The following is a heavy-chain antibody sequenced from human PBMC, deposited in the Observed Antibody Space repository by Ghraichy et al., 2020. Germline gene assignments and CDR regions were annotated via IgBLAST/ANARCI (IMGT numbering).Heavy chain of an antibody. CDR3: ARDDMAARPGYYYYGMDV. CDR2: IYSGGST. J-gene: IGHJ6*02. Sequence: GESLNISCAASGFTVSSNYMSWVRQAPWKGLEWVSVIYSGGSTYYADSVKGRFTISRDNSKNTLYLQMNSLRAEDTAVYYCARDDMAARPGYYYYGMDVWGQGITVTVSS. CDR1: GFTVSSNY. D-gene: IGHD6-6*01. V-gene: IGHV3-53*01.